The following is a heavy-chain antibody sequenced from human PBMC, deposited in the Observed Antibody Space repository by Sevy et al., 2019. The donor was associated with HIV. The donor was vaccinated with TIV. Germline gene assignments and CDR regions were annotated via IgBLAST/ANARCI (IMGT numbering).Heavy chain of an antibody. D-gene: IGHD3-16*01. CDR1: GFTFSDHR. J-gene: IGHJ4*02. Sequence: GGSLRLSCAAFGFTFSDHRMHWVRQAPGKGVEWVAVISYDGRNNKYNVDSVKGRFTISRDNSKNTVYLQMNSLRPEDTAIYYCARDRGEILTSAFDYWGQGTLVTVSS. V-gene: IGHV3-30*03. CDR3: ARDRGEILTSAFDY. CDR2: ISYDGRNNK.